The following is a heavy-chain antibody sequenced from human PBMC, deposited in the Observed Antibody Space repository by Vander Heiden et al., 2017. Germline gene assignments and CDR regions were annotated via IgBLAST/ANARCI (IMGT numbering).Heavy chain of an antibody. V-gene: IGHV1-46*01. CDR2: IKSYDGST. J-gene: IGHJ4*02. CDR1: GYTFTSYH. CDR3: ARELRDGYYFDY. D-gene: IGHD2-2*03. Sequence: QVLLVQSGAEVKKPGASVKVSCKASGYTFTSYHMHWVRQAPGQGLEWMAIIKSYDGSTISAQKFQGRVTMTRDTSTNIVYMELSSLRSEDTAVYYCARELRDGYYFDYWGQGTLVTVS.